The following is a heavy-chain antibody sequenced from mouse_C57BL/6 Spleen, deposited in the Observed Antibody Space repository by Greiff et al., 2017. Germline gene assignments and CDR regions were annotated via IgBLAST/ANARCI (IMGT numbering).Heavy chain of an antibody. CDR1: GYTFTSYW. CDR3: ARSKTALYYFDD. D-gene: IGHD3-2*01. CDR2: INPSNGGT. J-gene: IGHJ2*01. V-gene: IGHV1-53*01. Sequence: QVQLQQPGTELVKPGASVKLSCKASGYTFTSYWMHWVKQRPGQGLEWIGNINPSNGGTNYNEKFKSKATLTVDKSSSAAYMQLSSLTSEDSAVYYCARSKTALYYFDDWGQGTTLTVSS.